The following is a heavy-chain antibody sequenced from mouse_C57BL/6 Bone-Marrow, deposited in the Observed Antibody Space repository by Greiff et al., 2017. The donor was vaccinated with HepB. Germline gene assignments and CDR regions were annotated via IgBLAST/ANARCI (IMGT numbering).Heavy chain of an antibody. CDR1: GYTFTDYN. CDR3: ARLTKLGRPMHFDV. Sequence: EVQLQQSGPELVKPGASVKIPCKASGYTFTDYNMDWVKQSHGKSLEWIGDINPNNGGTIYNQKFKGKATLTVDKSSSTAYMELRSLTSEDSAVYYCARLTKLGRPMHFDVWGTGTTVTVSS. D-gene: IGHD1-3*01. V-gene: IGHV1-18*01. CDR2: INPNNGGT. J-gene: IGHJ1*03.